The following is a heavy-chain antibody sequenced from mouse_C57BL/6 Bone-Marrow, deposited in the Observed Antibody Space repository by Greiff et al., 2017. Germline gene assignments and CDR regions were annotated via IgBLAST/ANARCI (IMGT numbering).Heavy chain of an antibody. V-gene: IGHV1-63*01. CDR2: IYPGGGCT. CDR1: GYTFTNYW. CDR3: ARWAYYSNYFDY. J-gene: IGHJ2*01. D-gene: IGHD2-5*01. Sequence: VQLVESGAELVRPGTSVKMSCKASGYTFTNYWIGWAKQRPGHGLEWIGDIYPGGGCTNYNEKFKGKATLTADKSSSTAYMQFSSLTSEDSAIYYCARWAYYSNYFDYWGQGTTLTVSS.